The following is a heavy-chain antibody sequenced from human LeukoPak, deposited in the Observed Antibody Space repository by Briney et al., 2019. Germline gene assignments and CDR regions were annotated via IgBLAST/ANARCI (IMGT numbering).Heavy chain of an antibody. CDR2: IYYSGST. V-gene: IGHV4-39*07. CDR3: AREGDHWFDP. Sequence: SETLSLTCTVSGGSISSSSYYWGWIRQPPGKGLEWIGSIYYSGSTYYNPSLKSRVIISVDTSKNQFSLKLSSVTAADTAVYYCAREGDHWFDPWGQGTLVTVSS. CDR1: GGSISSSSYY. J-gene: IGHJ5*02. D-gene: IGHD3-10*01.